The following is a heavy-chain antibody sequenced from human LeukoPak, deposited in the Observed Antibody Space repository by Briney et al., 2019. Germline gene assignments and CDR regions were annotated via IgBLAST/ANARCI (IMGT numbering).Heavy chain of an antibody. Sequence: PSETLSLTCTASGGSISSGGYYWSWIRQPPGKGLEWIGYIYHSGSTYYNPSLKSRVTISVDRSKNQFSLKLSSVTAADTAVYYCATNTGYYDTTKNSFSAFDIWGQGTMVTVSS. V-gene: IGHV4-30-2*01. CDR3: ATNTGYYDTTKNSFSAFDI. J-gene: IGHJ3*02. D-gene: IGHD3-22*01. CDR1: GGSISSGGYY. CDR2: IYHSGST.